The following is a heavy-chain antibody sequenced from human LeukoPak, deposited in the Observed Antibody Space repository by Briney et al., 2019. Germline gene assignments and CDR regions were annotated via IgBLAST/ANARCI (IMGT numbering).Heavy chain of an antibody. V-gene: IGHV1-18*01. CDR1: GYTFTSYG. CDR3: ARSAYITMIVVVPPFYYYYYMDV. D-gene: IGHD3-22*01. J-gene: IGHJ6*03. CDR2: ISAYNGNT. Sequence: GASVKVSCKASGYTFTSYGISWVRQAPGQGLEWMGWISAYNGNTNYAQKLRGRVTMTTDTSTSTAYMELRSLRSDDTAVYYCARSAYITMIVVVPPFYYYYYMDVWGKGTTVTISS.